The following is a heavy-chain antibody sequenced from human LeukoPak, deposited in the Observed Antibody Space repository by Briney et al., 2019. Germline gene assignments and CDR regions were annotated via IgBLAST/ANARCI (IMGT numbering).Heavy chain of an antibody. CDR3: TRGSRYCSSGSCYGWFDP. J-gene: IGHJ5*02. D-gene: IGHD2-15*01. CDR1: GGSISSGAYY. Sequence: PSETLSLTCTVSGGSISSGAYYWSWIRRHPGKGLEWIGYIYYSGSTNYNPSLKSRVTISVDTSKNQFSLKLNSVTAADTAIYYCTRGSRYCSSGSCYGWFDPWGQGTLVTVSS. CDR2: IYYSGST. V-gene: IGHV4-61*08.